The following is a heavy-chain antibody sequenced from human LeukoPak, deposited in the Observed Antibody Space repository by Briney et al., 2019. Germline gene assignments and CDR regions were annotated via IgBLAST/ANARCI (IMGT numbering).Heavy chain of an antibody. CDR2: INPNSGGT. CDR3: AVLETTRYYYYYMDV. D-gene: IGHD1-7*01. Sequence: ASVKVSCKASGYTFTGYYMHWVRQALGQGLEWMGWINPNSGGTNYAQKFQGRVTMTRDTSISTAYMELSRLRSDDTAVYYCAVLETTRYYYYYMDVWGKGTTVTVSS. V-gene: IGHV1-2*02. J-gene: IGHJ6*03. CDR1: GYTFTGYY.